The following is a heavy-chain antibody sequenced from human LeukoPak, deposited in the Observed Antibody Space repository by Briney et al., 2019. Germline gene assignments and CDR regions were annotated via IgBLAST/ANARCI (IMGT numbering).Heavy chain of an antibody. J-gene: IGHJ4*02. V-gene: IGHV3-23*01. CDR1: GFTFSSYA. CDR3: AKDRDYDILTGYQTFDY. Sequence: GGSLRLSCAASGFTFSSYAMSWVRQAPGKGLEWVSAISGSGGSTYYADSVKGRFTISRDNSKNTLYLQMNSLRAEDTAVYYCAKDRDYDILTGYQTFDYWGQGTLVTVSS. CDR2: ISGSGGST. D-gene: IGHD3-9*01.